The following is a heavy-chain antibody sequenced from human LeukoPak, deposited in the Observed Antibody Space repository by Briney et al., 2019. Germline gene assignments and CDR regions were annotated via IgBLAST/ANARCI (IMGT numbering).Heavy chain of an antibody. D-gene: IGHD3-10*01. CDR3: ARGKNYYGSGSYYYYYYDMDV. CDR1: GGSISSGGYY. J-gene: IGHJ6*03. CDR2: IYYSGST. Sequence: SETLSLTCTVSGGSISSGGYYWSWIRQHPGKGLEWIGYIYYSGSTYYNPSLKSRVTISVDTSKNQFSLKLSSVTAADTAVYYCARGKNYYGSGSYYYYYYDMDVWGKGITVTVSS. V-gene: IGHV4-31*03.